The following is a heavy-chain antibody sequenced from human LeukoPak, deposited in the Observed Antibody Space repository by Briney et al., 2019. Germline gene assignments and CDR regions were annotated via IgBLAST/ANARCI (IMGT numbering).Heavy chain of an antibody. J-gene: IGHJ4*02. Sequence: ASVKVSCKASGYTFTGYYMHWVRQAPGKGLEWMGWINPNSGGKDFARKFQGRVTMTRDTSISTAYMELSSLRADDTAVYYCARNIAMAGDGAFDYWGQGTLVTVSS. V-gene: IGHV1-2*02. CDR2: INPNSGGK. CDR1: GYTFTGYY. D-gene: IGHD6-19*01. CDR3: ARNIAMAGDGAFDY.